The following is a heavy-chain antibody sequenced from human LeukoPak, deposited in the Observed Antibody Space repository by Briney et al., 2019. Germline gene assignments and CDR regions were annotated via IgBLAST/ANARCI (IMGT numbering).Heavy chain of an antibody. CDR3: TRGRSGTYRSPFDS. D-gene: IGHD1-26*01. CDR2: IDYRGRN. V-gene: IGHV4-59*13. J-gene: IGHJ4*02. Sequence: SETLSLTCTVSGRFISSFDGSWLRQPPGRGLEWMGCIDYRGRNNYNPSLEGRVTLPAETSKNQFSLKLSSVTAADTAVYYGTRGRSGTYRSPFDSWGQGTLVTVSP. CDR1: GRFISSFD.